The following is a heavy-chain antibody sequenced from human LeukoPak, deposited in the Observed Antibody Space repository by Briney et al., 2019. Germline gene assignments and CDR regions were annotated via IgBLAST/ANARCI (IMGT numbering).Heavy chain of an antibody. CDR2: IYTSGST. V-gene: IGHV4-61*02. CDR1: GGSISSGSYY. D-gene: IGHD5-18*01. CDR3: AREILLSPLNWFDP. J-gene: IGHJ5*02. Sequence: SETLSLTCTVSGGSISSGSYYWSWIRQPAGKGLEWIGRIYTSGSTNYNPSLKSRVTISVDTSKNQFSLKLSSVTAADTAVYYCAREILLSPLNWFDPWGQGTLVTVSS.